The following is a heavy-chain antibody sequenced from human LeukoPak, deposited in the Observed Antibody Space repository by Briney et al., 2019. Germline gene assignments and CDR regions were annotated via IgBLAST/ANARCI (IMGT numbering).Heavy chain of an antibody. V-gene: IGHV1-8*01. D-gene: IGHD3/OR15-3a*01. CDR3: AXALSWTTDSYYYMDV. Sequence: ASVKVSCKASGYTFTSYDINWVRQATGQGREWMGWMNPNSGNTGYAQKFQGRVTMTKNTSITTAYMELSSLRSEDTAVYYCAXALSWTTDSYYYMDVWGKGTTVTVSS. CDR2: MNPNSGNT. CDR1: GYTFTSYD. J-gene: IGHJ6*03.